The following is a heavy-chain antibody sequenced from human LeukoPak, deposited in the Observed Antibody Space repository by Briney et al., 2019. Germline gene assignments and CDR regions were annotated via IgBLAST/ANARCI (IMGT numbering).Heavy chain of an antibody. J-gene: IGHJ4*02. CDR3: AREDYYGSGSYLNY. CDR2: IIPIFGTA. D-gene: IGHD3-10*01. V-gene: IGHV1-69*05. Sequence: SVKVSCKASGGTFSSYAISWVRQAPGQGLEWMGGIIPIFGTANYAQRFQGRVTITTDESTNTAYMELSSLRSEDTAVYYCAREDYYGSGSYLNYWGQGTLVTVSS. CDR1: GGTFSSYA.